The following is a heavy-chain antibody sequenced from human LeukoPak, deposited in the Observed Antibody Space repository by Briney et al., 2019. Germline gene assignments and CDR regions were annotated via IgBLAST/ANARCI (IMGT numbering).Heavy chain of an antibody. CDR3: ARHVPYCSGGSCYSGWFDP. V-gene: IGHV4-34*01. J-gene: IGHJ5*02. Sequence: PSETLSLTCAVYGGSFSGYYWSWIRQPPGKGLEWIGEINHSGSTNYNPSLKSRVTISVDTSKNQFSLKLSSVIAADTAVYYCARHVPYCSGGSCYSGWFDPWGQGTLVTVSS. CDR1: GGSFSGYY. CDR2: INHSGST. D-gene: IGHD2-15*01.